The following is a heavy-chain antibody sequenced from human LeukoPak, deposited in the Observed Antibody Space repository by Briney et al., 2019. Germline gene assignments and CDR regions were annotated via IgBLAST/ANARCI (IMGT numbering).Heavy chain of an antibody. CDR3: ARGRRDGYNYY. J-gene: IGHJ4*02. CDR1: GYTFTSYD. CDR2: MNPNSGNT. Sequence: ASVKVSCKASGYTFTSYDINWGRQATGQGLEWMGWMNPNSGNTGYAQKLQGRGTMTRNTSISTAYMELSSLRSEDTAVYYCARGRRDGYNYYWGQGTLVTVSS. V-gene: IGHV1-8*01. D-gene: IGHD5-24*01.